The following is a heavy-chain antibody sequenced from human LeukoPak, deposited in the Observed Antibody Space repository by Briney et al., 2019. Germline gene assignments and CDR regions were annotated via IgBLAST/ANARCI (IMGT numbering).Heavy chain of an antibody. CDR2: FDPEDGET. CDR1: GYTLTELS. D-gene: IGHD2-2*01. CDR3: ATVGYCSSTSCSMYNWFDP. J-gene: IGHJ5*02. Sequence: ASVKVSCKVSGYTLTELSMHWVRQAPGQGLEWMGGFDPEDGETIYAQKFQGRVTMTEDTSTDTAYMELSSLRSEDTAVYYCATVGYCSSTSCSMYNWFDPWGQGTLVTVSS. V-gene: IGHV1-24*01.